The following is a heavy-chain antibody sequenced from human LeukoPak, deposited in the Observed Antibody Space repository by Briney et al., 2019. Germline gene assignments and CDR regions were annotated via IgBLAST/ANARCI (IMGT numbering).Heavy chain of an antibody. Sequence: GGSLRLSCAASGFTFSSYEMNWVRQAPGKGLEWVSAISGSGGSTYYADSVKGRFTISRDNSKNTLYLQMNSLRAEDTAVYYCHGYYYGSGRYDAFDIWGQGTMVTVSS. CDR3: HGYYYGSGRYDAFDI. CDR2: ISGSGGST. J-gene: IGHJ3*02. CDR1: GFTFSSYE. V-gene: IGHV3-23*01. D-gene: IGHD3-10*01.